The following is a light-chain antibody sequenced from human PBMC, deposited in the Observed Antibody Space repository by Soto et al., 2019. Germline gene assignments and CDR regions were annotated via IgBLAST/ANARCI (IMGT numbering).Light chain of an antibody. Sequence: QSALAQPASVSGSPGQSITISCTGSSSDVGGYNSVSWYQQHPGKAPKLVIFDVIIRPSGISTRFSGSKSGNAASLTISGLQAEDEAHYYCSSYTSISASVIFGGGTKVTVL. V-gene: IGLV2-14*03. CDR2: DVI. CDR1: SSDVGGYNS. J-gene: IGLJ2*01. CDR3: SSYTSISASVI.